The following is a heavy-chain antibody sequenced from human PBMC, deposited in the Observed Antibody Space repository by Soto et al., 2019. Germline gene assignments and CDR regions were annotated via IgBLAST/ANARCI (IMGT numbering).Heavy chain of an antibody. Sequence: QVQLVESGGGVVQPGRSLRGSCAASGFTFSNYGMHWVRQAPGKGLEWVALISSDGSNKYYADSVKGRLSFSRDNSKNTLYLQVNSLRPEDTAVYYGARDRGWNCDYWGQGTLVTVSS. J-gene: IGHJ4*02. CDR2: ISSDGSNK. CDR3: ARDRGWNCDY. CDR1: GFTFSNYG. D-gene: IGHD1-7*01. V-gene: IGHV3-30*03.